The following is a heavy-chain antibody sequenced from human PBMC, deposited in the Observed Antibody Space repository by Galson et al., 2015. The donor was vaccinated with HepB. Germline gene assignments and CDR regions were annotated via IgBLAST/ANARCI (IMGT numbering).Heavy chain of an antibody. CDR1: GFSFSTYA. D-gene: IGHD2-2*01. CDR2: ISASGAST. V-gene: IGHV3-23*01. CDR3: AKSPGYISTKYPVGGMDV. J-gene: IGHJ6*02. Sequence: SLRLSCAASGFSFSTYAMTWVRQAPGKGLEWVSGISASGASTYYAESVEGRVTISRDNSKNTLDLQTSSLRVGDSAVYYCAKSPGYISTKYPVGGMDVWGQGTTVTVSS.